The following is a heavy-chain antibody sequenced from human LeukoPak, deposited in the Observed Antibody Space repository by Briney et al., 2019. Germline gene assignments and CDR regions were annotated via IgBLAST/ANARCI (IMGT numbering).Heavy chain of an antibody. CDR3: ATRYCSSSSCYAFDY. Sequence: GGSLRLSCAASGLTFSNAWMSWVRQAPGKGLEWVSSISFSSSVIFYADSVKGRFTIFRDNAKNSLYLQMDSLRAEDTAVYYCATRYCSSSSCYAFDYWGQGTLVTVSS. D-gene: IGHD2-2*01. CDR2: ISFSSSVI. CDR1: GLTFSNAW. V-gene: IGHV3-21*01. J-gene: IGHJ4*02.